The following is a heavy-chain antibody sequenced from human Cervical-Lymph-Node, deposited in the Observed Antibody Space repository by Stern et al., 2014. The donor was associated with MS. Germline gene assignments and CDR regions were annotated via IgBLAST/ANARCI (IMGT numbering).Heavy chain of an antibody. V-gene: IGHV4-59*01. CDR1: GGSISDYY. CDR3: ARSLTIYGPYILVY. Sequence: QVQLGQSGPGLVKPSETLSLTCSVSGGSISDYYWTWIRQSPGKGLEWIGYTDNSGSPSYSPSLKSRVTMSVDTSKNNFSLRLSSVTAADTAVYYCARSLTIYGPYILVYWGQGTLVTVSS. CDR2: TDNSGSP. D-gene: IGHD3-3*01. J-gene: IGHJ4*02.